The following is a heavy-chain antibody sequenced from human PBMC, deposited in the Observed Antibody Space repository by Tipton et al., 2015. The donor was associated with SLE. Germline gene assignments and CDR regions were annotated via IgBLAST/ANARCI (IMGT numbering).Heavy chain of an antibody. Sequence: GLVKPSQTLSLNCTVSGGSISSDGYYWTWIRQPAGKGLEWIGHIYTGGSTSYNSSLNSRVTISVDTSQNQFSLRLTSVTAADTAVYYCGRHKTATRAFDFWGQGTLVTVSS. CDR1: GGSISSDGYY. J-gene: IGHJ3*01. V-gene: IGHV4-61*02. CDR3: GRHKTATRAFDF. CDR2: IYTGGST. D-gene: IGHD1-1*01.